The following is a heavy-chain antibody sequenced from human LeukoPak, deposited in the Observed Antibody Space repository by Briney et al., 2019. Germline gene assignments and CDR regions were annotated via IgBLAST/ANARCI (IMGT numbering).Heavy chain of an antibody. CDR1: GYTFTSYG. D-gene: IGHD6-19*01. CDR3: ARDLRWSVGWLVRESSTMGY. J-gene: IGHJ4*02. Sequence: ASVKVSCKASGYTFTSYGIGWVRQAPGQGLEWMGWISAYNGNTNYAQKLQGRVTMTTDTSTSTAYMELRSLRSDDTAVYYCARDLRWSVGWLVRESSTMGYWGQGTLVTVSS. V-gene: IGHV1-18*01. CDR2: ISAYNGNT.